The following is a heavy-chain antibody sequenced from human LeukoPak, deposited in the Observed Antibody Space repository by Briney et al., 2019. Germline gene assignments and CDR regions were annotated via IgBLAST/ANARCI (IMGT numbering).Heavy chain of an antibody. Sequence: PSETLSLTCAVYGGSFSGYYWSWIRQPPGKGLEWIGEINHSGSTNYNPSLKSRVTISVDTSKNQFSLKLSSVAAADTAVYYCARGRVGARLWGQGTLVIVSS. J-gene: IGHJ4*02. CDR2: INHSGST. D-gene: IGHD1-26*01. CDR1: GGSFSGYY. V-gene: IGHV4-34*01. CDR3: ARGRVGARL.